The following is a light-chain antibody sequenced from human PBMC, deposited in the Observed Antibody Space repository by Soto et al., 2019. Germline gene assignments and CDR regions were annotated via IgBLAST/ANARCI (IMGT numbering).Light chain of an antibody. Sequence: QSVLTPPPSASGTPGQRVTISCSGSSSNIGRNTVNWYQQLPGTAPKLLIYSNNQRPSGVPDRFSGSKAGTSASLAISGLQSEDEADYYCAAWDDSLNGHYVFGTGTKRT. CDR2: SNN. CDR3: AAWDDSLNGHYV. J-gene: IGLJ1*01. CDR1: SSNIGRNT. V-gene: IGLV1-44*01.